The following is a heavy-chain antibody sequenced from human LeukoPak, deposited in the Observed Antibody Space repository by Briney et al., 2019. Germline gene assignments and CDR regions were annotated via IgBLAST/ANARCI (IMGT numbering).Heavy chain of an antibody. V-gene: IGHV3-21*01. CDR3: ARGVEPLAANTLAY. CDR1: GFSFSRSS. Sequence: GGSLRLSCAASGFSFSRSSMGWVRQAPGKGLEWVSSITASSTYIYYADSVKGRFTISRDNADKSVYLQMNSLRAEDTAVYYCARGVEPLAANTLAYWGQGTLVTVSS. CDR2: ITASSTYI. J-gene: IGHJ4*02. D-gene: IGHD1-14*01.